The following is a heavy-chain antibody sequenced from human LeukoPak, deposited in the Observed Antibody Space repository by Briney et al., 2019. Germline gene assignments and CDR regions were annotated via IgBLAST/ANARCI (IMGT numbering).Heavy chain of an antibody. CDR2: ISGSGGST. V-gene: IGHV3-23*01. CDR1: GFTFNSYA. Sequence: SGGSLRLSCAASGFTFNSYAMSWVRQAPGKGLEWVSAISGSGGSTYYADSVKGRFTISRDNSKNTLYLQMNSLRAEDTAVYYCARGGYGSGSHFDYWGQGTLVTVSS. CDR3: ARGGYGSGSHFDY. J-gene: IGHJ4*02. D-gene: IGHD3-10*01.